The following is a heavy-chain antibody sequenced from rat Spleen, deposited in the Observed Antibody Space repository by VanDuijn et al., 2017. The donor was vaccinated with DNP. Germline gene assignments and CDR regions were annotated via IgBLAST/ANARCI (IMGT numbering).Heavy chain of an antibody. V-gene: IGHV5-22*01. J-gene: IGHJ2*01. CDR1: GFTFSAYY. D-gene: IGHD4-3*01. Sequence: EVQLVESGGGLVQPGRSLKLSCAASGFTFSAYYMAWVRQAPAKGLEWVAYIGSPAYAPYYTDSVKCLFAISRDNAKSTLYLQMNSLRSEDMATYYCVRWNSGHFDYWGQGVMVTVSS. CDR3: VRWNSGHFDY. CDR2: IGSPAYAP.